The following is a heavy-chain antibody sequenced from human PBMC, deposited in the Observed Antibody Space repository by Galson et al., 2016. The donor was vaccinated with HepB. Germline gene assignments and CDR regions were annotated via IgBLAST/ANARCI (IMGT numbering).Heavy chain of an antibody. CDR1: GFTFSSYT. D-gene: IGHD6-13*01. Sequence: SLRLSCAASGFTFSSYTMNWVRQAPGKGLEWVSSISSSSSYIYYADSVKGRFTISRDNAKNSLYLQMNGLRAEDTAVYYCARGRGSSWYYFDNWGQGTLVTVSS. CDR3: ARGRGSSWYYFDN. V-gene: IGHV3-21*01. CDR2: ISSSSSYI. J-gene: IGHJ4*02.